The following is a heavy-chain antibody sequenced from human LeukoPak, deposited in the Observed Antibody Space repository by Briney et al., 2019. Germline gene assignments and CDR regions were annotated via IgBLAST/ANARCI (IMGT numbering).Heavy chain of an antibody. CDR2: IWYDGSNK. D-gene: IGHD5-18*01. CDR3: ARAFTSGYSYGTDY. J-gene: IGHJ4*02. Sequence: GGSLRLSCAASGFTFSSYGMHWVRQAPGKGLEWVAVIWYDGSNKYYADSVKGRFTISRDNSKNTLYLQMSSLRAEDTAVYYCARAFTSGYSYGTDYWGQGTLVTVSS. CDR1: GFTFSSYG. V-gene: IGHV3-33*01.